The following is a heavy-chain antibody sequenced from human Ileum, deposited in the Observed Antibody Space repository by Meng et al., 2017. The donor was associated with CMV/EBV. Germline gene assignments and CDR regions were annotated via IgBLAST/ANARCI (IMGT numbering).Heavy chain of an antibody. J-gene: IGHJ3*02. Sequence: GGSLRLSCAASGFTFSNYWMGWVRQAPGKGLEWVANIKQDVSEIYYVGSVKGRFTISRDNAKNSVYLQMNSLRAEDTAVYYCARMYCSTTTCYTDAFDIWGQGTMVTVSS. D-gene: IGHD2-2*02. CDR2: IKQDVSEI. V-gene: IGHV3-7*01. CDR3: ARMYCSTTTCYTDAFDI. CDR1: GFTFSNYW.